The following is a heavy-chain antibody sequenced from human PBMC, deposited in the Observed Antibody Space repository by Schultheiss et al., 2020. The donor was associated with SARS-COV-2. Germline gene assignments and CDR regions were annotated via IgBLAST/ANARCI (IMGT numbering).Heavy chain of an antibody. J-gene: IGHJ6*02. CDR2: ISSSSSTI. D-gene: IGHD3-16*01. Sequence: GGSLRLSCSASGFTFSSYAMHWVRQAPGKGLEWVSYISSSSSTIYYADSVKGRFTISRDNAKNSLYLQMNSLRAEDTAVYYCARDSLGEDVWGQGTTVTVSS. CDR1: GFTFSSYA. CDR3: ARDSLGEDV. V-gene: IGHV3-48*04.